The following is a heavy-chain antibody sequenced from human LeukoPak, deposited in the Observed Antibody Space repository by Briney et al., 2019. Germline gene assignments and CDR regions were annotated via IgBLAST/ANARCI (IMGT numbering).Heavy chain of an antibody. J-gene: IGHJ4*02. CDR3: AKGGGWGNIAVAGTGYFDY. V-gene: IGHV3-43D*03. D-gene: IGHD6-19*01. Sequence: GGSLRLSCAASGFTFDDYAMHWVRQAPGKGLEWVSLISWDGGSTYYADSVKGRFTISRDNSKNSLYLQMNSLRAEDTALYYCAKGGGWGNIAVAGTGYFDYWGQGTLVTVSS. CDR1: GFTFDDYA. CDR2: ISWDGGST.